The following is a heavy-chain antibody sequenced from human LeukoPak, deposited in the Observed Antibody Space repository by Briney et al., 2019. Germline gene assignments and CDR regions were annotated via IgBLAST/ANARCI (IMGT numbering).Heavy chain of an antibody. Sequence: GGSLRLSCAASGFTFSSYAMSWVRQAPGKGLEWVSAISGSGGSTYYADSVKGRFTISRDNSKNSLYLQMNSLRAEDTAVYYCARVPTGISIDYWGQGTLVTVSS. CDR2: ISGSGGST. CDR1: GFTFSSYA. V-gene: IGHV3-23*01. CDR3: ARVPTGISIDY. D-gene: IGHD1-1*01. J-gene: IGHJ4*02.